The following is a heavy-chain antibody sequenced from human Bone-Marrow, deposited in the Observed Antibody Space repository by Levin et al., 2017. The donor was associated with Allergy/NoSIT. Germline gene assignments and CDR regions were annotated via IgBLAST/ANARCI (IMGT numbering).Heavy chain of an antibody. CDR1: GIIVSSNY. V-gene: IGHV3-53*01. J-gene: IGHJ4*02. D-gene: IGHD1-26*01. CDR2: IYSGGST. Sequence: HAGGSLRLSCAASGIIVSSNYMSWVRQAPGKGLEWVSVIYSGGSTYYADSVKGRFTISRDNSKNTLYLQMNSLRAEDTAVYYCARGLSGSHNDYWGQGTLVTVSS. CDR3: ARGLSGSHNDY.